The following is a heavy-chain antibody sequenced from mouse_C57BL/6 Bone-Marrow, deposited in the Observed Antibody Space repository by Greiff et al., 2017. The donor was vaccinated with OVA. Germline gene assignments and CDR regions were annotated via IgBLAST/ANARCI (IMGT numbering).Heavy chain of an antibody. D-gene: IGHD2-2*01. CDR3: ARRRGYDYYFDY. V-gene: IGHV1-81*01. J-gene: IGHJ2*01. CDR2: IYPRSGNT. Sequence: VKLMESGAELARPGASVKLSCKASGYTFTSYGISWVKQRTGQGLEWIGEIYPRSGNTYYNEKFKGKATLTADKSSSTAYMELRSLTSEDSAVYFCARRRGYDYYFDYWGQGTTLTVSS. CDR1: GYTFTSYG.